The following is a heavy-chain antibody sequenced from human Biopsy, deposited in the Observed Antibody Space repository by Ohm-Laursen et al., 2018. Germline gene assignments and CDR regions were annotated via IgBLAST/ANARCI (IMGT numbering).Heavy chain of an antibody. Sequence: GSLRLSCSASGFTFSSYWMHWVRQAPGKGLVWVARINSDGSYTTNVDSVKGRFTISRDNAKNTLFLQMNRLRAEDTAVYYCARGSFAPDFWGQGTLVTVSS. V-gene: IGHV3-74*03. J-gene: IGHJ4*02. CDR3: ARGSFAPDF. D-gene: IGHD2/OR15-2a*01. CDR2: INSDGSYT. CDR1: GFTFSSYW.